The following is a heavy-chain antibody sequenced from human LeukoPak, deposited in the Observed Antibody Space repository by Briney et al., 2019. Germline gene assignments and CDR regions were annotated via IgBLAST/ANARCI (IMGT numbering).Heavy chain of an antibody. CDR1: GFTFSDYY. CDR3: ARVGTDNYDFWSGYLYYFDY. Sequence: GGSLRLSCAASGFTFSDYYMSWIRQAPGKGLEWVSYISSSGSTIYYADSVKGRLTISRDNAKNSLYLQMNSLRAEDTAVYYCARVGTDNYDFWSGYLYYFDYWGQGTLVTVSS. V-gene: IGHV3-11*04. D-gene: IGHD3-3*01. CDR2: ISSSGSTI. J-gene: IGHJ4*02.